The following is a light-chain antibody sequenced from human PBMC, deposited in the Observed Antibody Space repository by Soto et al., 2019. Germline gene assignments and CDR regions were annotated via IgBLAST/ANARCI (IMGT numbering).Light chain of an antibody. CDR1: QSISNY. CDR2: AAS. Sequence: DIQMTQSPPSLSASVGDRVTIPCRTSQSISNYLNWYQQKPGKAPKLLIYAASTLQSWVPSRFSGSGAGTVFTLTISSLQPGDFATYSCQQTYSTPLTFGGGTKEEIK. CDR3: QQTYSTPLT. J-gene: IGKJ4*01. V-gene: IGKV1-39*01.